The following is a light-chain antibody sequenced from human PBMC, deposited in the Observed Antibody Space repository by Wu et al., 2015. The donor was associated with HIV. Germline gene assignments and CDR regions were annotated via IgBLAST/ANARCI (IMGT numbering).Light chain of an antibody. CDR2: GAS. Sequence: EIVLTQSPDTLSLSPGQRATLSCRASQSVSSNLAWYQQKPGQAPRLLIYGASTRATGIPARFSGSGSGTEFTLTISSLQSEDFAVYYCQQYNNWPQTFGGGTKVEIK. CDR1: QSVSSN. CDR3: QQYNNWPQT. V-gene: IGKV3-15*01. J-gene: IGKJ4*01.